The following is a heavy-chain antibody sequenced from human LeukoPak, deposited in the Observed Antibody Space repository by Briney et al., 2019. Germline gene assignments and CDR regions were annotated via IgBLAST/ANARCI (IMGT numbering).Heavy chain of an antibody. CDR3: AIALAATSVPIDS. Sequence: SVKVSCKTSGFTFSTSAMQWVRQARGQPLEWIGRIVVGRGNTNYAQKFRGRVTFTRDMSTSTTYMGLSGLRSDDTAVYYCAIALAATSVPIDSWGQGTLVTVSS. CDR1: GFTFSTSA. V-gene: IGHV1-58*02. CDR2: IVVGRGNT. J-gene: IGHJ5*01. D-gene: IGHD6-19*01.